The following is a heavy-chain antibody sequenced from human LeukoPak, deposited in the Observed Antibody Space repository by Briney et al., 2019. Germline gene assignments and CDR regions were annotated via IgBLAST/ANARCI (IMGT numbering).Heavy chain of an antibody. CDR2: ILGSGRKT. Sequence: GGSPTLSCAASGFSLTTYTISCVRQPPGKGLEWVSSILGSGRKTYYADSVKGRFTISRDNLQNTVFLQMHGLRVEDTALYCRAKDRVTEGRWNFDIWGQGTVVTVSA. CDR3: AKDRVTEGRWNFDI. V-gene: IGHV3-23*01. CDR1: GFSLTTYT. J-gene: IGHJ3*02. D-gene: IGHD2-21*02.